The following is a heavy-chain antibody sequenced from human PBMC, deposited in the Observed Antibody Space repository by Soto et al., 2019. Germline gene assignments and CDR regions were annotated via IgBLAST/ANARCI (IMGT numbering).Heavy chain of an antibody. CDR3: AKDNPGAPAIYDY. V-gene: IGHV3-23*01. CDR1: GLTFTSYA. Sequence: EVQLLESGGGLVQPGGSLRLSCAASGLTFTSYAMSWVRQAPGKGLEWVSAISASGSDTYYTDSVKGRFTVSRDNSQNTLYLQMNSLRAEDTAIYYCAKDNPGAPAIYDYWGQGTLVTVSS. D-gene: IGHD1-26*01. CDR2: ISASGSDT. J-gene: IGHJ4*02.